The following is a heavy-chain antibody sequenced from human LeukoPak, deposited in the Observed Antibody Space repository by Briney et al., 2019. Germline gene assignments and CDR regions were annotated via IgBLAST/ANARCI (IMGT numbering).Heavy chain of an antibody. D-gene: IGHD2-2*01. V-gene: IGHV4-59*08. Sequence: KPSETLCLTCTVSGGSISSYYWSWIRQPPGKGLEWIGYIYYSGSTKYNPSLKSRVTISVDTSKNQFSLKLSSVTAADTAVYYCARHPSHYFDYWGQGTLVTVSS. J-gene: IGHJ4*02. CDR2: IYYSGST. CDR1: GGSISSYY. CDR3: ARHPSHYFDY.